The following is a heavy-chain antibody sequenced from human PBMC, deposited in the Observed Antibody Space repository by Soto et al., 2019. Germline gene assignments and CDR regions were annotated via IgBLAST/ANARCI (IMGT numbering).Heavy chain of an antibody. CDR1: GGSISSSNW. V-gene: IGHV4-4*02. Sequence: PSETLSLTCAVSGGSISSSNWWSWVRQPPRKGLEWIGEIYHSGSTNYNPSLKSRVTISVDKSKNQFSLKLSSVTAADTAVYYCARVGGAAAGYYYYYGMDVWGQGTTVTVSS. J-gene: IGHJ6*02. CDR2: IYHSGST. CDR3: ARVGGAAAGYYYYYGMDV. D-gene: IGHD6-13*01.